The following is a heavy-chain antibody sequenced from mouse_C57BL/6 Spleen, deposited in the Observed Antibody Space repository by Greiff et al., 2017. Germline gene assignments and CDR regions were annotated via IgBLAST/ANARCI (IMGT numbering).Heavy chain of an antibody. D-gene: IGHD4-1*01. V-gene: IGHV5-9-1*02. CDR1: GFTFSSYA. CDR3: TRVGTGAWYFDV. CDR2: ISSGGDYI. J-gene: IGHJ1*03. Sequence: EVKVVESGEGLVKPGGSLKLSCAASGFTFSSYAMSWVRQTPEKRLEWVAYISSGGDYIYYADTVKGRFTISRDNARNTLYLQMSSLKSEDTAMYYCTRVGTGAWYFDVWGTGTTVTVSS.